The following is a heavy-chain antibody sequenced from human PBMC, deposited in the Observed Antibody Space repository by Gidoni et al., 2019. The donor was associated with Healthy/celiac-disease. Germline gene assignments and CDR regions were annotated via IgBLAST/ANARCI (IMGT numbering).Heavy chain of an antibody. D-gene: IGHD3-16*01. Sequence: EVQLVESGGGLVQPGGSLRLSCEASGFTFSRYWMSWVRPAPGKGLEWVANIKQDGSEKYYVDSVKGRFTISRDNAKNSLYLQMNSLRAEDTAVYYCARGVGEFLGLDYWGQGTLVTVSA. V-gene: IGHV3-7*03. J-gene: IGHJ4*02. CDR1: GFTFSRYW. CDR2: IKQDGSEK. CDR3: ARGVGEFLGLDY.